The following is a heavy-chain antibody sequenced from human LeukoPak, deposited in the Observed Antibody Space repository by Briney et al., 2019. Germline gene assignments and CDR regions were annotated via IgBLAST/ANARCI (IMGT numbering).Heavy chain of an antibody. D-gene: IGHD3-3*01. Sequence: ASVKVSCKASGYTFTSYDINWVRQATGQGLEWMGWMNPNSGNTGYAQKFQGRVTITRNTSISTAYMELSSLRSEDTAVYYCARGQDYDFWSGYSTINWFDPWGQGTLVTVSS. CDR3: ARGQDYDFWSGYSTINWFDP. CDR2: MNPNSGNT. CDR1: GYTFTSYD. J-gene: IGHJ5*02. V-gene: IGHV1-8*03.